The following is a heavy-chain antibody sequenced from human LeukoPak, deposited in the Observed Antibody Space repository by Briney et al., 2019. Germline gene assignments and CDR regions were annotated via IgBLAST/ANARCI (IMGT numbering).Heavy chain of an antibody. CDR3: TRDGTVVRGLPRRARTFYGMDV. CDR1: GFTFSSYD. D-gene: IGHD3-10*01. Sequence: AGGSLRLSCAASGFTFSSYDMHWVRQSTGKGLEWVSGIDTAGDTYYPGSVKGRFTISRENAKNSLYLQVNSLRVEDTAVYYCTRDGTVVRGLPRRARTFYGMDVWGQGTTVTVSS. CDR2: IDTAGDT. J-gene: IGHJ6*02. V-gene: IGHV3-13*01.